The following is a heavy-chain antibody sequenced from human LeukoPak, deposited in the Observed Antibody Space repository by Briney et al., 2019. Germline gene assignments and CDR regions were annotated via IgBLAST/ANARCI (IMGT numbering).Heavy chain of an antibody. CDR2: ISSNGGST. J-gene: IGHJ3*02. V-gene: IGHV3-64*01. CDR3: ARGAGHDSGDAFDI. CDR1: GFTFSSYA. D-gene: IGHD6-13*01. Sequence: GGSLRLSCAASGFTFSSYAMHWVRQAPGKGLEYVSAISSNGGSTYYANSVKGRFTISRDNSKNTLYLQMGSLRAEDMAVYYCARGAGHDSGDAFDIWGQGTMVTVSS.